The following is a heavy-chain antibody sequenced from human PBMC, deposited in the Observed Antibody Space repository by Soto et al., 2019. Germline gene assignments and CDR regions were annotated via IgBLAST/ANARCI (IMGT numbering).Heavy chain of an antibody. J-gene: IGHJ5*02. Sequence: QVQLVQSAAEMKKPGASVKVSCKASGYTFISYYINWVRQAPGQGLEWMGMIKPRSGGTTFAQNFQGRVSIPSDMSTSTVYMDLSSVSSEDTAMYYCARAYPSSTSLGWFDPWGQGTLVTVSS. CDR3: ARAYPSSTSLGWFDP. V-gene: IGHV1-46*01. CDR1: GYTFISYY. D-gene: IGHD2-2*01. CDR2: IKPRSGGT.